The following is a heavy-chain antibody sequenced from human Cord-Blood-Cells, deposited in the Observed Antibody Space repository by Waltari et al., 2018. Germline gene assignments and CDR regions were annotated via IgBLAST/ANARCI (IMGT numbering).Heavy chain of an antibody. D-gene: IGHD4-17*01. CDR3: AKARGGDYFFFDY. Sequence: LESGGGLVQPGGSLRLSCAASGFTFSSYAMSWVRQAPGKGLEWVSAISGSGGSTYYADSVKGRFTISRDNSNNTLYLQMNSLRAEDTAVYYCAKARGGDYFFFDYWGQGTLVTVSS. V-gene: IGHV3-23*01. CDR2: ISGSGGST. J-gene: IGHJ4*02. CDR1: GFTFSSYA.